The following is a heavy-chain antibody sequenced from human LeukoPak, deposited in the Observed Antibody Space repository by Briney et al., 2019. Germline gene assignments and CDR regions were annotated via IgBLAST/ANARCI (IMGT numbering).Heavy chain of an antibody. CDR3: ATGRSVTRLDY. V-gene: IGHV1-46*01. D-gene: IGHD4-17*01. J-gene: IGHJ4*02. CDR1: GYTFTSYY. CDR2: INPSAGST. Sequence: ASVKVSCKASGYTFTSYYMHWVRQAAGQGVEWMGIINPSAGSTSYAQTFQGRVTMTRDTSTSTVYLELSSLTSEDTAVYYCATGRSVTRLDYWGQGTLVTVSS.